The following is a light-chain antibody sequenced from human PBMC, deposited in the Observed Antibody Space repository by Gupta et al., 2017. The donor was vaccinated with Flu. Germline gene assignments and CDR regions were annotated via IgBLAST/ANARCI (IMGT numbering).Light chain of an antibody. Sequence: ERATLSCRARHSISFNYLAWYQQKPGQPPRLLIYGASRRATGVPDRFSGSGSGTEFTLTISRLEPEDFAVYFCQQYGTSPPTFGPGTKVNVE. V-gene: IGKV3-20*01. CDR3: QQYGTSPPT. CDR2: GAS. J-gene: IGKJ3*01. CDR1: HSISFNY.